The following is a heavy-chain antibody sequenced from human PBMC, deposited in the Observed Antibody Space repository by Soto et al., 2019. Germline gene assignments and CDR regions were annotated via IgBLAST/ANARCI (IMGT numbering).Heavy chain of an antibody. D-gene: IGHD3-10*01. CDR3: ARDSEVLWFGELPYMDV. Sequence: GGSLRLSCAASGFTFSSYGMHWVRQAPGKGLEWVAVIWYDGSNKYYADSVKGRFTISRDNSKNTLYLQMNSLRAEDTAVYYCARDSEVLWFGELPYMDVWGKGTTVTVSS. CDR2: IWYDGSNK. CDR1: GFTFSSYG. V-gene: IGHV3-33*01. J-gene: IGHJ6*03.